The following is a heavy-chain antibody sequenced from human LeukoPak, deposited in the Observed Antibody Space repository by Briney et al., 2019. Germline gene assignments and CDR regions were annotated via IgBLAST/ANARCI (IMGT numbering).Heavy chain of an antibody. V-gene: IGHV3-73*01. CDR3: TRPRNPYDSLRAFDI. CDR2: IRSKANSYAT. D-gene: IGHD5-12*01. CDR1: GFTFSGSA. J-gene: IGHJ3*02. Sequence: GGSMRLSCAASGFTFSGSAMHWVRKASGKGLEWVGRIRSKANSYATAYAASVKGRFTISRDDSKNTAYLQMNSLKTEDTAVYYCTRPRNPYDSLRAFDIWGQGTMVTVSS.